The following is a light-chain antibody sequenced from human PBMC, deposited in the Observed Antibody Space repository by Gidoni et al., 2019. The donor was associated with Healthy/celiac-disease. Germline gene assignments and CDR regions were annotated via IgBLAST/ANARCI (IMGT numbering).Light chain of an antibody. CDR3: QQYDL. CDR1: QSVSSSY. J-gene: IGKJ4*01. Sequence: EIVLTQSPGTLSLSPGERATLSCRASQSVSSSYLAWYQQKPGQAPRLLIYGASSRATGIPDRFSGSGSGTDFTLTISRLEPEDFAVYYCQQYDLFGGGTKVEIK. V-gene: IGKV3-20*01. CDR2: GAS.